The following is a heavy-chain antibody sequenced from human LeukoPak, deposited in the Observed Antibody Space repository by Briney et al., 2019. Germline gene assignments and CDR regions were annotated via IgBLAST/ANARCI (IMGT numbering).Heavy chain of an antibody. V-gene: IGHV4-30-2*01. Sequence: SETLSLTCAVSGGSISSGGYSWSWIRQPPGKGLEWIGYIYHSGSTYYNPSLKSRVTISVDRSKNQFSLKLSSVTAADTAVYYCARGRYYDSSGYLSYFDYWGQGTLVTVSS. D-gene: IGHD3-22*01. CDR1: GGSISSGGYS. CDR2: IYHSGST. CDR3: ARGRYYDSSGYLSYFDY. J-gene: IGHJ4*02.